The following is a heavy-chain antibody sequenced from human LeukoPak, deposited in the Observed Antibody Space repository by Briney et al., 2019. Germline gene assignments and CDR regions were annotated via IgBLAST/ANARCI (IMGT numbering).Heavy chain of an antibody. CDR3: ATGRGYSYGYVDYYYMDV. Sequence: ASVNVSCKVSGYTLTELSMHGVRQAPGKGLKWMGGFDPEDGETIYAQQFQGRVTMTEDTSTDTAYMELSSLRSEDTAVYYCATGRGYSYGYVDYYYMDVWGKGTTVSVSS. V-gene: IGHV1-24*01. D-gene: IGHD5-18*01. CDR1: GYTLTELS. CDR2: FDPEDGET. J-gene: IGHJ6*03.